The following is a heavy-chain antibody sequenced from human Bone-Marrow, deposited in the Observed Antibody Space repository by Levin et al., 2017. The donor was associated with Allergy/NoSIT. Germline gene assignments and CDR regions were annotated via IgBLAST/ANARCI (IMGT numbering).Heavy chain of an antibody. CDR2: ISSSSSYI. CDR3: ASHSYGYVDPKYGMDV. Sequence: TGESLKISCAASGFTFSSYSMNWVRQAPGKGLEWVSSISSSSSYIYYADSVKGRFTISRDNAKNSLYLQMNSLRAEDTAVYYCASHSYGYVDPKYGMDVWGQGTTVTVSS. V-gene: IGHV3-21*01. D-gene: IGHD5-18*01. CDR1: GFTFSSYS. J-gene: IGHJ6*02.